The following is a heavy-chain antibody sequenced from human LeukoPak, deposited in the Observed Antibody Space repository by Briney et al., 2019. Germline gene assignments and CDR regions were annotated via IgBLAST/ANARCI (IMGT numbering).Heavy chain of an antibody. CDR3: ARDPSKTTVTTAGASYYMDV. D-gene: IGHD4-17*01. Sequence: PGGSLRLSCAASGFTFDDYGMSWVRQAPGKGLEWVSGINWNGGSTGYADSVKGRFTISRDNAKNSLYLQMNSLRAEDTAVYYCARDPSKTTVTTAGASYYMDVWGKGTTVTVSS. J-gene: IGHJ6*03. V-gene: IGHV3-20*04. CDR2: INWNGGST. CDR1: GFTFDDYG.